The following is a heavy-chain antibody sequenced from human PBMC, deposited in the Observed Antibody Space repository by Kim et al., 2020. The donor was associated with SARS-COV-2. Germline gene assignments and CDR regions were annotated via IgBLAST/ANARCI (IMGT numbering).Heavy chain of an antibody. CDR3: ARDLGGSPDDTFDF. J-gene: IGHJ3*01. Sequence: ASVKVSCKASAYIFPNYAISWVRQAPGQGLEWMGWINIDTGETNYAQKFQDRFTMTADTSTSTAYMELRSLRSDDTAVYYCARDLGGSPDDTFDFWGQGTVVTVSS. D-gene: IGHD3-16*01. V-gene: IGHV1-18*01. CDR1: AYIFPNYA. CDR2: INIDTGET.